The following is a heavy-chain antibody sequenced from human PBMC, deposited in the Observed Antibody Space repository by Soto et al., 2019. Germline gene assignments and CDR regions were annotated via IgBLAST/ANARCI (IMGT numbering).Heavy chain of an antibody. V-gene: IGHV3-30*18. CDR3: AKDLVKTSSWPAD. CDR1: GFNFSSYG. D-gene: IGHD2-2*01. J-gene: IGHJ4*02. Sequence: HVQLVESGGDVVQPGRSLRLSCAVSGFNFSSYGMHWVRQAPGKGLEWVAVISYDGSHKASADSVKGRFAISRDNSKNTLFLQMNSLRVEDTAVYYRAKDLVKTSSWPADWGQGTLVTVSS. CDR2: ISYDGSHK.